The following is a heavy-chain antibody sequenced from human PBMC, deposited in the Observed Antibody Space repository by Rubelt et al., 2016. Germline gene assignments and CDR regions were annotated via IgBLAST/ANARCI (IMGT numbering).Heavy chain of an antibody. V-gene: IGHV4-39*01. Sequence: QVQLQESGPGLVKPSETLSLTCTVSGGSISSSSYYWGWIRQPPGKGLEWIGSIYYSGSTYYNPSLRSRGVMSVDTSKNQVALKLRSVTAADTAVYYCARVMTTGKGWFDPWGQGTLVTVSS. CDR2: IYYSGST. CDR3: ARVMTTGKGWFDP. CDR1: GGSISSSSYY. J-gene: IGHJ5*02. D-gene: IGHD4-17*01.